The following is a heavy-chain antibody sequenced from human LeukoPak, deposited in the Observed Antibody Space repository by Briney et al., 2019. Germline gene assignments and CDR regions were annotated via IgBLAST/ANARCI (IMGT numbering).Heavy chain of an antibody. V-gene: IGHV1-69*01. CDR2: IIPIFGTA. CDR3: ARVKLGCGGDCYSHFDY. J-gene: IGHJ4*02. Sequence: GASVKVSCKASGGTFSSYAISWVRQAPGQGLEWMGGIIPIFGTANYAQKFQGRVTITADESTSTAYMELSSLRSEDTAVYYCARVKLGCGGDCYSHFDYWGQGTLVTVSS. CDR1: GGTFSSYA. D-gene: IGHD2-21*01.